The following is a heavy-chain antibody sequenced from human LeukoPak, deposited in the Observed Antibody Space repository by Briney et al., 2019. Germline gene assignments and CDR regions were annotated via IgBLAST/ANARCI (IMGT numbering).Heavy chain of an antibody. J-gene: IGHJ4*02. Sequence: GGSLRLSCAASGFSFSSYGMHWVRQAPGKGLEWVAVTWYDGINKYYADSVKGRFTISRDNSKNTLYPQMNSLRDEDTAVYYCARDFSYYDSSGYYYLNYWGQGTLVTVSS. CDR2: TWYDGINK. D-gene: IGHD3-22*01. CDR1: GFSFSSYG. V-gene: IGHV3-33*01. CDR3: ARDFSYYDSSGYYYLNY.